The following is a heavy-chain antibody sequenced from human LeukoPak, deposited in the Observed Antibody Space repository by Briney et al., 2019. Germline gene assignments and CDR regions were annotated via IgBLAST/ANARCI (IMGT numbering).Heavy chain of an antibody. J-gene: IGHJ4*02. V-gene: IGHV4-59*01. D-gene: IGHD3-10*01. CDR1: GGSISPYY. CDR3: ARGATMVRGAQSLDY. Sequence: SETLSLTCTVSGGSISPYYWSWIRQPPGKRLEWIGYIFYSGSTNYNPSLKSRVTISVDTSKNQFSLKLSSVTAAETAVYYCARGATMVRGAQSLDYWGQGTLVTVSS. CDR2: IFYSGST.